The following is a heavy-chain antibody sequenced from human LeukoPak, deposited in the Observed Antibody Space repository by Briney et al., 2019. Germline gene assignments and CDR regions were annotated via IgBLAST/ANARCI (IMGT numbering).Heavy chain of an antibody. CDR2: IYHRGST. D-gene: IGHD3-10*01. J-gene: IGHJ6*03. V-gene: IGHV4-38-2*02. CDR3: ARQLYVSGSYYAPMDV. CDR1: GYSISNGYC. Sequence: SETLSLTCTVSGYSISNGYCWGWIRQPPGKGLEWVGSIYHRGSTYYNPSLKSRLTISVDTSKNQFSLKLSSVTAADTAVYFCARQLYVSGSYYAPMDVWGKGTTVTISS.